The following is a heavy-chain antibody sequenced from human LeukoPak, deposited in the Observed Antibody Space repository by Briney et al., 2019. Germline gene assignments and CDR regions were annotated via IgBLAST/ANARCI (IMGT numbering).Heavy chain of an antibody. CDR2: IYYSGIT. Sequence: PSETLSLTCNASGGFISSSSFYWGRMRPPPGKGLVWIGTIYYSGITYYSPSLKSRVTMSVDTSKKQFSLKLSSVTAADTAVYYCARTGSTYSYGYLADWGQGTLVTVSS. V-gene: IGHV4-39*01. CDR1: GGFISSSSFY. D-gene: IGHD5-18*01. J-gene: IGHJ4*02. CDR3: ARTGSTYSYGYLAD.